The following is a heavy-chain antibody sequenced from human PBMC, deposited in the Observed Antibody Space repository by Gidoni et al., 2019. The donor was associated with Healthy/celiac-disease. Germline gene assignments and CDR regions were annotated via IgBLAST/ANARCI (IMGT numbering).Heavy chain of an antibody. J-gene: IGHJ5*02. CDR2: ISGSGGST. V-gene: IGHV3-23*01. CDR1: GFPFSRYA. Sequence: EVQLLESGGGLVQPGGSLRLSCAASGFPFSRYAISWVRQAPGKGLEWVSAISGSGGSTYYADSVKGRFTISRDNSKNTLYLQMNSLRAEDTAVYYCAKVEIVVVVAATEGGWFDPWGQGTLVTVSS. CDR3: AKVEIVVVVAATEGGWFDP. D-gene: IGHD2-15*01.